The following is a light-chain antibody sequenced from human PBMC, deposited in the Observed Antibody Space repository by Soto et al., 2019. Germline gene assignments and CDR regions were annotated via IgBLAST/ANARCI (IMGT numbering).Light chain of an antibody. V-gene: IGLV2-14*01. Sequence: QSVLTQPASVSGSPGQSITISCAGTRDDIGAYDYVSWYQQHPGNAPKLLVYEVTNRPSGVSDRFSGSKSGNKASLTISGLQAEDEADYYCNSYTNSSAVVFGGGTK. CDR2: EVT. CDR1: RDDIGAYDY. CDR3: NSYTNSSAVV. J-gene: IGLJ2*01.